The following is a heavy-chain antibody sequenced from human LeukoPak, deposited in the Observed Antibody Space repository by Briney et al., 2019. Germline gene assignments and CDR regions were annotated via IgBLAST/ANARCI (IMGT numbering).Heavy chain of an antibody. V-gene: IGHV1-18*01. D-gene: IGHD6-13*01. J-gene: IGHJ4*02. CDR3: ARLYSSSWYVGSSGCYVGYYFDY. Sequence: ASVKVSCKASGYTFTSYGISWVRQAPGQGLEWMGWISAYNGNTNYAQKLQGRVTMATDTSTSTAYMELRSLRSDDTAVYYCARLYSSSWYVGSSGCYVGYYFDYWGQGTLVTVSS. CDR1: GYTFTSYG. CDR2: ISAYNGNT.